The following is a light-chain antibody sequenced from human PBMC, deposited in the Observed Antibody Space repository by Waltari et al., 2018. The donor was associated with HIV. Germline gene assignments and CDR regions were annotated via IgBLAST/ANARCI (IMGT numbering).Light chain of an antibody. CDR2: RNN. CDR3: AAWDDRLSGRL. V-gene: IGLV1-47*01. Sequence: QSVLAQPRSVSGTPGQRVNISCSGSSSNVRHNYVYWYQQVPGVAPKLLIYRNNQRPSGVPDRFSGSKSGTSASLAISGLRTEDEAEYYCAAWDDRLSGRLFGGGTKVTVL. CDR1: SSNVRHNY. J-gene: IGLJ2*01.